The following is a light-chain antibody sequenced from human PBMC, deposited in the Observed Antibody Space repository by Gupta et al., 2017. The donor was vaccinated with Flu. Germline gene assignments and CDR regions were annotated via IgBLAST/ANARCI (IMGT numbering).Light chain of an antibody. CDR1: QDVRSD. Sequence: DIQMTPSPSSLSASVGDRVTITCQANQDVRSDLNWYQQKPGKAPKLLIYDASNLQTGVPSRFSGSGSGTDFTFTISSLQPEDIATYYCQQYDNLEVTFGPGTKVDIK. CDR2: DAS. V-gene: IGKV1-33*01. CDR3: QQYDNLEVT. J-gene: IGKJ3*01.